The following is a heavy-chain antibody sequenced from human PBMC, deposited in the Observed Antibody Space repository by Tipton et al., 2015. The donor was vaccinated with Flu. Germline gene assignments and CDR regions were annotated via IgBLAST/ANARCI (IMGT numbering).Heavy chain of an antibody. J-gene: IGHJ4*02. V-gene: IGHV4-38-2*01. CDR3: AAGGTYQLDY. D-gene: IGHD2-2*01. CDR1: GASFGSGYY. CDR2: IHRSGST. Sequence: TLSLTCSVSGASFGSGYYWGWIRQPPGKGLEWIGNIHRSGSTYYNPSLRSRVTISVDTSKNQFSLRLTSVTAADTAVYYCAAGGTYQLDYWGQGILVTVSS.